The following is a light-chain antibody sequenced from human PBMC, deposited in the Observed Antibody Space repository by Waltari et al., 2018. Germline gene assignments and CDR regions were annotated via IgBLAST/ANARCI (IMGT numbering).Light chain of an antibody. J-gene: IGLJ3*02. CDR3: LLYMGSGIWV. CDR2: KAN. Sequence: QTVVTQEPSLSVSPGGTVTLTCALSSGSLSSTSYASWYQQSPGQNPRKHFYKANIRSSGVPDRFAGSVLGNKAVLIITGAQAEDESTYYCLLYMGSGIWVFGGGTKLTVL. CDR1: SGSLSSTSY. V-gene: IGLV8-61*01.